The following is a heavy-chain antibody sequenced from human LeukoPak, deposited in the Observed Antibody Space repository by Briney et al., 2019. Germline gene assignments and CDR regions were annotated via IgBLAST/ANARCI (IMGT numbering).Heavy chain of an antibody. V-gene: IGHV4-59*12. CDR3: ARGWGYCSSTSCYSGAFDI. D-gene: IGHD2-2*01. Sequence: SETLSLTCTVSGGSISSYYWSWIRQPPGKGLEWIGYIYYSGSTNYNPSLKSRVTISVDTSKNQFSLKLSSVTAADTAVYYCARGWGYCSSTSCYSGAFDIWGQGTMVTVSS. CDR2: IYYSGST. CDR1: GGSISSYY. J-gene: IGHJ3*02.